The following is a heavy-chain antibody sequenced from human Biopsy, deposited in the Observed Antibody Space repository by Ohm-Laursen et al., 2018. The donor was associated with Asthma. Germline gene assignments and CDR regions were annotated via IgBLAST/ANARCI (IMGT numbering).Heavy chain of an antibody. Sequence: ASVKVSCKTSGYTFNRYIMHWVRQAPGQRLEWVGLVNTASQDTVYSQKFQGRVSITRDTSASSAYMELSSLNFADTAVYYCARNAGAGTFDFWGQGTLVTVSS. J-gene: IGHJ4*02. V-gene: IGHV1-3*04. CDR3: ARNAGAGTFDF. D-gene: IGHD1-14*01. CDR2: VNTASQDT. CDR1: GYTFNRYI.